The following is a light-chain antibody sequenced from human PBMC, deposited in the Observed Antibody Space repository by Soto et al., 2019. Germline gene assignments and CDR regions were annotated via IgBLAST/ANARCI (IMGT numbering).Light chain of an antibody. J-gene: IGKJ4*01. CDR1: QSISTY. CDR3: QHGYSTPLT. Sequence: DLQMTQSPSSLSASVGDRVTITCRASQSISTYLHWYQQKPGKAPNLLIYAASTLQSGVPSRFSGSGSGTDFTLTISSLQPEDIATYFCQHGYSTPLTFGGGTKVDIK. V-gene: IGKV1-39*01. CDR2: AAS.